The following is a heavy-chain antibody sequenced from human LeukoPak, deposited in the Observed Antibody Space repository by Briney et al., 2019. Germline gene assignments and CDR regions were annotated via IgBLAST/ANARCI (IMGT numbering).Heavy chain of an antibody. CDR3: ATHHGAPDDLFVI. D-gene: IGHD2-2*01. CDR1: GYSFTSYW. V-gene: IGHV5-51*01. Sequence: GESLKISCKGSGYSFTSYWIGWVRQMPGKGLEWMGIIYPGDSDTRYSPSFQGQVTISADRSISTAYLQWSSLKASDTAIYYCATHHGAPDDLFVIWGQGTMVTVSS. CDR2: IYPGDSDT. J-gene: IGHJ3*02.